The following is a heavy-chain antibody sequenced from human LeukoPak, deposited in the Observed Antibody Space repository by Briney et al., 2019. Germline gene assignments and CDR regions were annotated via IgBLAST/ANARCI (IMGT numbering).Heavy chain of an antibody. J-gene: IGHJ3*02. D-gene: IGHD3-22*01. V-gene: IGHV3-23*01. CDR2: ISASGSST. CDR3: AKDSAYCYDSSGWAFDI. Sequence: GGSLRLSCAASGFTFSSYAMNWVRQAPGKGLEWVSVISASGSSTYYADSVKGRFTISRDNSKNTLYLQMNSLRAEDTAIYYCAKDSAYCYDSSGWAFDIWGQKTMVTVSS. CDR1: GFTFSSYA.